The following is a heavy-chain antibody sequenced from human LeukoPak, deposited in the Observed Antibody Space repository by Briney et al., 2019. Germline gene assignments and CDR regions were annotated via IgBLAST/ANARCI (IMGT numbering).Heavy chain of an antibody. V-gene: IGHV1-46*01. D-gene: IGHD3-9*01. CDR2: INPSGGST. CDR3: ARVIGSDYDILTGYYGPFDY. CDR1: GYTFTSYY. Sequence: GASVKVSCKASGYTFTSYYMHWVRQAPGQGLEWMGIINPSGGSTSYAQKFQGRVTMTRDTSTSTVYMELSSLRSEDTAVYYCARVIGSDYDILTGYYGPFDYWGQGTLVTVSS. J-gene: IGHJ4*02.